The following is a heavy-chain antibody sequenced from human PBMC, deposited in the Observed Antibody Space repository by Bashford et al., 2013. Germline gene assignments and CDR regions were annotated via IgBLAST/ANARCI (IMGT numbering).Heavy chain of an antibody. J-gene: IGHJ6*02. CDR2: ISGSGGST. Sequence: VRQAPGKGLEWVSAISGSGGSTYYADSVKGRFTISRDNSKNTLYLQMNSLRAEDTAVYYCAKDQGRTSAFWSGYYGSDYYYYYGMDVWGQGTTVTVSS. V-gene: IGHV3-23*01. D-gene: IGHD3-3*01. CDR3: AKDQGRTSAFWSGYYGSDYYYYYGMDV.